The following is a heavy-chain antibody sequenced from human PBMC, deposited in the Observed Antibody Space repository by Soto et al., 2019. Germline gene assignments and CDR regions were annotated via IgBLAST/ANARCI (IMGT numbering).Heavy chain of an antibody. D-gene: IGHD3-3*01. V-gene: IGHV3-21*01. CDR3: ARGPSLLRFLEWAFAI. Sequence: GGSLRLSCAASGFTFSSYSMNWVRQAPGKGLEWVSSISSSSSYIYYADSVKGRFTISRDNAKNSLYLQMNSLRAEDTAVYYCARGPSLLRFLEWAFAIWGHETIVTLS. CDR2: ISSSSSYI. CDR1: GFTFSSYS. J-gene: IGHJ3*02.